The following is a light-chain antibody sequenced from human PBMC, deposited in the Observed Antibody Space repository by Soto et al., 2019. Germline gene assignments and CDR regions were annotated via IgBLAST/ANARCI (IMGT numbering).Light chain of an antibody. CDR3: SSYTSSSTWL. V-gene: IGLV2-14*03. CDR2: EVS. Sequence: QSALTQPASVSGSPGQSITISCTGTSSDVGAYNYVSWYQQHPGKAPKLMIYEVSNRPSGVSNRFSGSKSAHTASLTISGLQAGDEADYYCSSYTSSSTWLFGGGTKLTVL. J-gene: IGLJ3*02. CDR1: SSDVGAYNY.